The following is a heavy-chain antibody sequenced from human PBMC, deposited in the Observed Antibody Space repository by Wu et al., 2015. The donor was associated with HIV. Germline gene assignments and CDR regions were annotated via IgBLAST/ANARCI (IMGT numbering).Heavy chain of an antibody. V-gene: IGHV1-8*01. J-gene: IGHJ6*03. D-gene: IGHD1-1*01. Sequence: QVHLVQSGAEVRKPGASVKVSCEASGYSFTNYDINWVRQATGQGLEWMGWMNPNSGNTGYTKKFQGRVTMTRNTSVSTAYMELRRLRAEDTAVYYCASIGVDWNDSAYYYYYMDVWGKGTTVTVSS. CDR2: MNPNSGNT. CDR3: ASIGVDWNDSAYYYYYMDV. CDR1: GYSFTNYD.